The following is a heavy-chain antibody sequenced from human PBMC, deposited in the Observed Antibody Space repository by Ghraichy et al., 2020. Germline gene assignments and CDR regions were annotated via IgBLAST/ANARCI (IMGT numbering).Heavy chain of an antibody. D-gene: IGHD3-10*01. CDR3: ARVLFSGSYLCYSYFDL. J-gene: IGHJ2*01. Sequence: GGSLRLSCAASGFTFSSYSMNWVRQAPGKGLEWVSYISSSSSTIYYADTVKGRFTISRDNAKNTLYLQMNSLRDEDTAVYYCARVLFSGSYLCYSYFDLWGRGTLVTVSS. V-gene: IGHV3-48*02. CDR1: GFTFSSYS. CDR2: ISSSSSTI.